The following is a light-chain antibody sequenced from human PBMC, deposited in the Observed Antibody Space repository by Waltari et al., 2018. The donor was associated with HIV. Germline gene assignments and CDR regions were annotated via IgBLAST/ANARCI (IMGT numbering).Light chain of an antibody. CDR3: QSYDSITWV. Sequence: NFMLTQPHSVSESPGKKVTISCTGSSGSIASNYVQWYKQSPGSAPTSVIYEHNQRPSAAPCRFYASIDFPSHAASLTISGLKTEDEADYYCQSYDSITWVFGGGTKLTVL. CDR1: SGSIASNY. CDR2: EHN. V-gene: IGLV6-57*02. J-gene: IGLJ3*02.